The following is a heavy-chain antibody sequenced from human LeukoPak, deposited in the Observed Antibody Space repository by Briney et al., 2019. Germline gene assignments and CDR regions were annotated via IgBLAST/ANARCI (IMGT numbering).Heavy chain of an antibody. CDR3: ARGGGYCSAGSCYPFDY. CDR1: GGSVSRGIYY. CDR2: IYYSGST. V-gene: IGHV4-61*01. J-gene: IGHJ4*02. D-gene: IGHD2-15*01. Sequence: PSETLSLTCTVSGGSVSRGIYYWSWIRQPPGKELEWVGYIYYSGSTNYNPSLKSRVTISLDTSKNQFSLKLSSVTAADTAVYYCARGGGYCSAGSCYPFDYWGQGTLVTVSS.